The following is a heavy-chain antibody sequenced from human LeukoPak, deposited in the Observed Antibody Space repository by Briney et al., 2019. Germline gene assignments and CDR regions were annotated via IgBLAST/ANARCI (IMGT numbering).Heavy chain of an antibody. V-gene: IGHV3-15*01. CDR3: TTEAYYYDSGAIKYFDY. CDR1: GFTFSNAW. CDR2: IKIKTDGGAT. J-gene: IGHJ4*02. D-gene: IGHD3-22*01. Sequence: GGSLRLSCAASGFTFSNAWMSWVRQAPGKGLEWGGRIKIKTDGGATHYAAPVKGRFTISRDDSKNTLYLQMNSLKTEDTAVYYCTTEAYYYDSGAIKYFDYWGQGTLVTVSS.